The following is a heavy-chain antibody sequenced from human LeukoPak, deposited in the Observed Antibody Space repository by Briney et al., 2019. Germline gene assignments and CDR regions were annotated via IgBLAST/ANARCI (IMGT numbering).Heavy chain of an antibody. D-gene: IGHD3-10*01. CDR1: GFTFSSYA. V-gene: IGHV3-30-3*01. J-gene: IGHJ5*02. CDR2: ISYDGSNK. Sequence: GGSLRLSCAASGFTFSSYAMHWVRQAPGKGLEWVAVISYDGSNKNYADSVKGRFTISRDNSKNTLYLQMNSLRAEDTAVYYCARDPRMVRGVTFNWFDPWGQGTLVTVSS. CDR3: ARDPRMVRGVTFNWFDP.